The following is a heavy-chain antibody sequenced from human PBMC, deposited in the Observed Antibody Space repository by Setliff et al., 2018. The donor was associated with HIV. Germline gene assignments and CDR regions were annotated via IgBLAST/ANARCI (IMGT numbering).Heavy chain of an antibody. CDR2: INHSGST. J-gene: IGHJ1*01. CDR3: ARARRAGSGPKYFQH. V-gene: IGHV4-34*01. Sequence: LTCAVYGGSFSGYYWSWIRQPPGKGLEWIGEINHSGSTNYNPSLKSRVTISVDTSKNQFSLKLSSVTAADTAVYYCARARRAGSGPKYFQHWGQGTLVTVSS. D-gene: IGHD2-15*01. CDR1: GGSFSGYY.